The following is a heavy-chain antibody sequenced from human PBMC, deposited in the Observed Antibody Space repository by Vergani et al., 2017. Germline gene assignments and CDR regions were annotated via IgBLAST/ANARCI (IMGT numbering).Heavy chain of an antibody. J-gene: IGHJ3*02. CDR3: ARDVILYYYDSSGSKMGAFDI. CDR1: GFTFSSYG. D-gene: IGHD3-22*01. V-gene: IGHV3-33*01. Sequence: QVQLVESGGGVVQPGRSLRLSCAASGFTFSSYGMHWVRQAPGKGLEWVAVIWYDGSNKYYADSVKGRFTISRDNSKNTLYLQMNSLRAEDTAVYYCARDVILYYYDSSGSKMGAFDIWGQETMVTVSS. CDR2: IWYDGSNK.